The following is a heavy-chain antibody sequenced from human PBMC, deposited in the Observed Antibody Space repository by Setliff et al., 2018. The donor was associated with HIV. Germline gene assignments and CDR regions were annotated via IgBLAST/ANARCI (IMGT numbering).Heavy chain of an antibody. V-gene: IGHV3-73*01. J-gene: IGHJ6*03. CDR3: VSYGDSPHYYYYMDV. D-gene: IGHD5-12*01. CDR1: GFTFNKAW. Sequence: GFTFNKAWMHWVRQASGKGLEWVGRIRSKANSYATTYAASVKGRFTISRDDSKNTAYLQMNSLKTEDTAVYYCVSYGDSPHYYYYMDVWGKGTTVTVSS. CDR2: IRSKANSYAT.